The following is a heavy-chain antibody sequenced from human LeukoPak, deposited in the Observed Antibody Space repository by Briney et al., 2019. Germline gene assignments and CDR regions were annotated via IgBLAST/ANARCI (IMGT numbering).Heavy chain of an antibody. J-gene: IGHJ4*02. Sequence: SETLSLTCTVSGGSISSYYWSWIRQPPGKGLEWIGYIYYSGSTNYNPSLKSRVTISVDTSKNQFSLKLSSVTAADAAVYYCARDMRGYSGYDYFDYWGQGTLVTVSS. CDR1: GGSISSYY. V-gene: IGHV4-59*01. CDR3: ARDMRGYSGYDYFDY. D-gene: IGHD5-12*01. CDR2: IYYSGST.